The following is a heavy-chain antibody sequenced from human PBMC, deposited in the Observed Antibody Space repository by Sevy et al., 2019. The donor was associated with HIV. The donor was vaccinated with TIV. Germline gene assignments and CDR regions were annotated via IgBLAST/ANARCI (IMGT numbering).Heavy chain of an antibody. CDR1: GGSISSSSYY. CDR3: ARLYSISWTLRRDDAFDI. J-gene: IGHJ3*02. D-gene: IGHD6-13*01. V-gene: IGHV4-39*01. CDR2: IYYSGST. Sequence: SETLSLTCTVSGGSISSSSYYWGWIRQPPGKGLEWIGSIYYSGSTYYNPSLKSRVTISVDTSKNQFSLKLSSVTAADTAVYYCARLYSISWTLRRDDAFDIWGQGTMVTVSS.